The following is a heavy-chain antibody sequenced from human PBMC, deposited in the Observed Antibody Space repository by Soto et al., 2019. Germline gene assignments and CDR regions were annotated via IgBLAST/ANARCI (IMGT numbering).Heavy chain of an antibody. CDR2: SHSSGST. CDR1: GGSISSGGYY. V-gene: IGHV4-31*03. D-gene: IGHD3-10*01. J-gene: IGHJ3*02. Sequence: SETLSLTCTVSGGSISSGGYYWTWIRQHPGKGLEWIGYSHSSGSTNYNPSLKSRVTISVDTSKNQFSLKLSSVTAADTAVYYCARPRRRAGPVHAFDIWGQGTMVTV. CDR3: ARPRRRAGPVHAFDI.